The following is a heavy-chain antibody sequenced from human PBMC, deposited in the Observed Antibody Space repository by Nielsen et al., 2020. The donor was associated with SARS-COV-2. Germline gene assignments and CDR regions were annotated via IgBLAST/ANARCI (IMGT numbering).Heavy chain of an antibody. CDR3: AKSGYCNGGICYSTEFFQD. V-gene: IGHV3-11*03. D-gene: IGHD2-15*01. J-gene: IGHJ1*01. Sequence: GGSLRLSCAASGFTFTDSYMSWVRQAPGKGLEWISYISSSGAYTNYADSLKGRFTISRDNAKNSIHLQMNSLRAEGTAVYYCAKSGYCNGGICYSTEFFQDWGQGTLVTVSS. CDR1: GFTFTDSY. CDR2: ISSSGAYT.